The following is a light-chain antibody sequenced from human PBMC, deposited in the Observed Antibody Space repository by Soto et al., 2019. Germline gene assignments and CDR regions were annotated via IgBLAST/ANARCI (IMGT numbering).Light chain of an antibody. CDR3: QKYGGSPRT. V-gene: IGKV3-20*01. Sequence: EIVLTQSPGTLSLSPGEGATLSCRGSQSIGGNFLAWYQQRRGQAPRLLIHGESNRATGIPDRFSGSGSGTDFTLTITRLEPEDFAVYYCQKYGGSPRTCGQGTKVDIK. CDR2: GES. J-gene: IGKJ1*01. CDR1: QSIGGNF.